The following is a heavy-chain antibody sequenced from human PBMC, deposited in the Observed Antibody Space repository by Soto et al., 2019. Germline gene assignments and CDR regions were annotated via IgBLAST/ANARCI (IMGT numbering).Heavy chain of an antibody. V-gene: IGHV1-2*02. CDR3: ARDVVGSDYFDY. Sequence: GASVKVSCKASGYTFTDYYMHWVRQAPGQGLEWMGWINPKTGGTNYVQKFQGRVTMTRDTSITTAYMELSRLRSDDTAVYYCARDVVGSDYFDYWGQGTLVTVSS. CDR2: INPKTGGT. CDR1: GYTFTDYY. D-gene: IGHD1-26*01. J-gene: IGHJ4*02.